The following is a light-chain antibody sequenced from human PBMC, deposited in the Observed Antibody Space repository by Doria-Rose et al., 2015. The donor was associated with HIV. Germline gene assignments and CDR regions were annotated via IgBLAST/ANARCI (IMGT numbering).Light chain of an antibody. CDR1: QSFSSTY. CDR2: DGS. Sequence: RATLSCRASQSFSSTYLAWYQQKPGQAPSLLIYDGSTRATGIPDRFSASGSGTDFTLTTNRLEPEDFALYYRHQYGTSWTFGQGTKVEI. J-gene: IGKJ1*01. V-gene: IGKV3-20*01. CDR3: HQYGTSWT.